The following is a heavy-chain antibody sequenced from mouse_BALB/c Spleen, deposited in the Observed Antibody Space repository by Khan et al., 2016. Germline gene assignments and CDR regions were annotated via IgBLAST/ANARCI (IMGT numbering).Heavy chain of an antibody. Sequence: QVQLQQSGAELMKPGASVKISCKATGYTFSRYWIEWVKERPGHGLAWIGEILPGTGSTNYNEKLKGKATFTAETSSNTAYIQLSSLTSEDSAVYYCARGADWGRGTLVTVSA. CDR3: ARGAD. V-gene: IGHV1-9*01. J-gene: IGHJ3*01. CDR1: GYTFSRYW. CDR2: ILPGTGST.